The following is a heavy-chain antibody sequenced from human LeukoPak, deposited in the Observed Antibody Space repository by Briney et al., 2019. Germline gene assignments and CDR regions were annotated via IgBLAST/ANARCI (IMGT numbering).Heavy chain of an antibody. V-gene: IGHV3-23*01. J-gene: IGHJ6*03. D-gene: IGHD6-13*01. Sequence: GGSLRLSCAASGFTFSSYAMSWVRQAPGEGLEWVSTLSSSGGSTYYTDSVKGRFTISRDNSKNTLYLLMTSLGAEDTAVYYCAKRGRQQLSSYMDVWGKGTTVTVSS. CDR2: LSSSGGST. CDR3: AKRGRQQLSSYMDV. CDR1: GFTFSSYA.